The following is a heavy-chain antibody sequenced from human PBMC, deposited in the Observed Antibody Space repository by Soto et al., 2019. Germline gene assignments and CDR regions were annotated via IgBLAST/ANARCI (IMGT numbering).Heavy chain of an antibody. CDR2: IDYSGST. V-gene: IGHV4-30-4*01. CDR3: ARDRPYHNGFDV. Sequence: PSETLSLTCTVSGDSISSSDYSWNWIRQSPGKGLEWIASIDYSGSTYYNPSLKSRVVISADTSKNLFSLKLRSVTAADTALYFCARDRPYHNGFDVRGQGTTVPVSS. J-gene: IGHJ6*02. CDR1: GDSISSSDYS.